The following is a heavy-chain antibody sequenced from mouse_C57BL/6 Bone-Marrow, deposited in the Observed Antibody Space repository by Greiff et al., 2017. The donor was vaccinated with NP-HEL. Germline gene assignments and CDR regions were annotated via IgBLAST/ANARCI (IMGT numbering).Heavy chain of an antibody. CDR3: SRPYYGSSGY. Sequence: VPLQHSGPELVKPGDAVKISCTASGYTFPDYYMNWVKQSHGKSLEWIGDITPNNGGTSYTQKFKGQATLTVDKSSSTAYMELSTLTSEDSEVYDCSRPYYGSSGYWGQGTTLTVAS. J-gene: IGHJ2*01. D-gene: IGHD1-1*01. CDR2: ITPNNGGT. CDR1: GYTFPDYY. V-gene: IGHV1-26*01.